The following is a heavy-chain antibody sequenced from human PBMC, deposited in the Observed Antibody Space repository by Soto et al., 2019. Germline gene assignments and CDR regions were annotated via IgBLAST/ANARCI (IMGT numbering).Heavy chain of an antibody. D-gene: IGHD5-18*01. J-gene: IGHJ6*02. V-gene: IGHV4-39*01. CDR1: GGSISSSSCY. CDR3: ARYEGGWLRVSYYYGMDV. Sequence: SETLSLTCTVSGGSISSSSCYWGWIRQPPGKGLEWIGSIYYSGSTYYNPSLKSRVTISVDTSKNQFSLKLSSVTAADTAVYYCARYEGGWLRVSYYYGMDVWGQGTTVTVSS. CDR2: IYYSGST.